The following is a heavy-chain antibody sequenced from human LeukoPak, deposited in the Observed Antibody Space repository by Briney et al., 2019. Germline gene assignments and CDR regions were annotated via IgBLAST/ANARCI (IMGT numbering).Heavy chain of an antibody. Sequence: GGSLRLSCAASGFTVSSNYMSWVRQAPGKGLGWVSVICGGSTYYADSVKGRFTISRDNSKNTLYLQMNSLRAEDTAVYYCARSIPEYDFWSGYFDYWGQGTLVTVSS. CDR2: ICGGST. V-gene: IGHV3-53*01. CDR1: GFTVSSNY. CDR3: ARSIPEYDFWSGYFDY. D-gene: IGHD3-3*01. J-gene: IGHJ4*02.